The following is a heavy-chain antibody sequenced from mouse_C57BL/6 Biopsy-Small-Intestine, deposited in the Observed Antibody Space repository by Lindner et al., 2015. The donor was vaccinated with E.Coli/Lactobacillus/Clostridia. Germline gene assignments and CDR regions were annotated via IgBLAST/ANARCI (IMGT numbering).Heavy chain of an antibody. V-gene: IGHV1-26*01. J-gene: IGHJ2*01. CDR1: GYTFTDYY. CDR3: ARSLRVDYFDY. CDR2: INPNNGGT. Sequence: VQLQESGPELVKPGASVKISCKASGYTFTDYYMNWVKQSHGKSLEWIGDINPNNGGTSYNQKFKGKATLTVDKSPSTAYMELRSLTSEDSAVYYCARSLRVDYFDYWGQGTTLTVSS. D-gene: IGHD6-5*01.